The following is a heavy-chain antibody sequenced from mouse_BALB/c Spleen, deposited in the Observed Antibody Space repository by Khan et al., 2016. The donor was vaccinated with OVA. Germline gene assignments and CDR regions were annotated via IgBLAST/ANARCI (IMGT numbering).Heavy chain of an antibody. CDR3: RRLAYYYDGGGFAY. CDR1: GFTFSTYG. Sequence: DVLLVESGGDLVKPGGSLKLSCAASGFTFSTYGMSWVRQTPDQRLEWVATVSTGGGYTYYPDSLKGRFTISRDNSTSTPYLQLSSLTSEDTAMFYVRRLAYYYDGGGFAYWGQGTLVTVSA. V-gene: IGHV5-6*01. J-gene: IGHJ3*01. CDR2: VSTGGGYT. D-gene: IGHD1-1*01.